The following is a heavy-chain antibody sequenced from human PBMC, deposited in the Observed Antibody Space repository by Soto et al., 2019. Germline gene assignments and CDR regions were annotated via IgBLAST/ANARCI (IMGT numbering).Heavy chain of an antibody. D-gene: IGHD6-6*01. CDR1: GGTFANFI. CDR3: ARNGTYSSSLSQYSGMDV. J-gene: IGHJ6*02. CDR2: IVPMFGTA. V-gene: IGHV1-69*13. Sequence: GASLKVSCKASGGTFANFIMNWVRQTPGEGLEWMGGIVPMFGTATYAEKFKGRVTISATESTSTAYMELTSLRSEDTAVYYCARNGTYSSSLSQYSGMDVWGQGTTVTVSS.